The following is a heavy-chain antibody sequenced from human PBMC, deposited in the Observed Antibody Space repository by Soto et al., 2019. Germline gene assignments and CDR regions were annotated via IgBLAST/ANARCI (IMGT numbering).Heavy chain of an antibody. CDR3: ARVDRKKGSYGNFDY. CDR2: INHSGST. J-gene: IGHJ4*02. D-gene: IGHD5-18*01. CDR1: GGSFSGYY. V-gene: IGHV4-34*01. Sequence: PSETLSLTCAVYGGSFSGYYWSWIRQPPGKGLEWIGEINHSGSTNYNPSLKSRVTISVDTSKNQFSLKLSSVTAADTAVYYCARVDRKKGSYGNFDYWGQGTLVTVS.